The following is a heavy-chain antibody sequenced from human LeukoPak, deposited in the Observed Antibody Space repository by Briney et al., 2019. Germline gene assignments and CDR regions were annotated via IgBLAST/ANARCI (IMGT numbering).Heavy chain of an antibody. Sequence: GGSLRLSCAASGFTVTTDCMSWVRQAPGKGLEWVSLIYSAGSVFYADSVHGRFTISRDNSKNTLYLQMNSLRAEDTAVYYCARGVRHDSRGHRSLYCYFDLWGRGTLVTVSS. V-gene: IGHV3-53*01. CDR2: IYSAGSV. CDR3: ARGVRHDSRGHRSLYCYFDL. J-gene: IGHJ2*01. CDR1: GFTVTTDC. D-gene: IGHD3-22*01.